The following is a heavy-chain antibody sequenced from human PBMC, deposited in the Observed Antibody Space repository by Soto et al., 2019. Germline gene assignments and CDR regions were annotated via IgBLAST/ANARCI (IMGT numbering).Heavy chain of an antibody. D-gene: IGHD2-21*02. CDR3: ARGHIKPYCCGDCPEYFQH. CDR1: GFTFSSYA. Sequence: QVQLVESGGGVVQPGRSLRLSCAASGFTFSSYAMHWVRQAPGKGLEWVAVISYDGSNKYYADSVKGRFTISRDNSKNTLYLQMNGLRAEDTAVYYCARGHIKPYCCGDCPEYFQHWGQGTLVTVSS. V-gene: IGHV3-30-3*01. J-gene: IGHJ1*01. CDR2: ISYDGSNK.